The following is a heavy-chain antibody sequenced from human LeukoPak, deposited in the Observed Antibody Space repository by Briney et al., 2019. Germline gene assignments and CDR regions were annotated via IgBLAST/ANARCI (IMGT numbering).Heavy chain of an antibody. V-gene: IGHV4-59*08. CDR1: GGSISSYY. CDR2: IYYSGST. J-gene: IGHJ6*02. CDR3: ARRRIVATTANYYYYGMDV. D-gene: IGHD5-12*01. Sequence: SETLSLTCTVSGGSISSYYWSWIRQPPGKGLEWIGYIYYSGSTNYNPSLRSRVTISVDTSKYQFSLKLSSVTAADTAVYYCARRRIVATTANYYYYGMDVWGQGTTVTVSS.